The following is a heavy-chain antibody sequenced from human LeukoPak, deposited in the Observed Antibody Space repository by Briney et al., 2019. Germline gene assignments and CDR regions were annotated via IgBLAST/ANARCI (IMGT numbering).Heavy chain of an antibody. CDR3: ARDLEESGRYLRFDP. CDR2: ISYSGST. J-gene: IGHJ5*02. V-gene: IGHV4-59*01. Sequence: SETLSLTCTVSGGSINNYYWSWIRQPPGKGLVWIGYISYSGSTTYNPSFKSRVTISVDMSKNQFSLNLRSVTAADTAVYYCARDLEESGRYLRFDPWGQGTLVTVSS. D-gene: IGHD1-26*01. CDR1: GGSINNYY.